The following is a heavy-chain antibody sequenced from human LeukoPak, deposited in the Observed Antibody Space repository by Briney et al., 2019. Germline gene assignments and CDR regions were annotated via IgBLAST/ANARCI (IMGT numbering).Heavy chain of an antibody. D-gene: IGHD3-22*01. J-gene: IGHJ4*02. CDR2: IDRSGSYI. CDR3: GMRGLTFD. Sequence: GGSLRLSCAASGFTFSTLDFIWVRQAPGRGLEWVSSIDRSGSYIYYADSVKGRFTISRDNAKNSLYLQMDSLRAEDTAVYYCGMRGLTFDWGQGTLVTVSS. CDR1: GFTFSTLD. V-gene: IGHV3-21*01.